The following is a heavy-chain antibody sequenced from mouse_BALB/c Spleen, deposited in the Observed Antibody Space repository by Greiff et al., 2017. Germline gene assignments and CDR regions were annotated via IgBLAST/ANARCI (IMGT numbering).Heavy chain of an antibody. CDR3: ARIPLYYYGAWLAY. CDR2: ILPGSGST. D-gene: IGHD1-1*01. J-gene: IGHJ3*01. Sequence: QVQLQQSGAELMKPGASVKISCKATGYTFSSYWIEWVKQRPGHGLEWIGEILPGSGSTNYNEKFKGKATFTADTSSNTAYMQLSSLTSEDSAVYYCARIPLYYYGAWLAYWGQGTLVTVSA. V-gene: IGHV1-9*01. CDR1: GYTFSSYW.